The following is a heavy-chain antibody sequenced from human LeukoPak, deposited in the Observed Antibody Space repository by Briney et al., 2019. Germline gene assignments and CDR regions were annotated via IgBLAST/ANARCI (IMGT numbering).Heavy chain of an antibody. V-gene: IGHV4-34*01. D-gene: IGHD3/OR15-3a*01. CDR3: ARDRAAYDLEVAFDI. Sequence: SETLSHTCAVYGGSFSGYYWSWIRQPPGKGLEWIGSIYHSGSTYYNPSLKSRVTISVDTSKKQFSLKLSSVTAADTAVYYCARDRAAYDLEVAFDIWGQGTMVTVSS. J-gene: IGHJ3*02. CDR2: IYHSGST. CDR1: GGSFSGYY.